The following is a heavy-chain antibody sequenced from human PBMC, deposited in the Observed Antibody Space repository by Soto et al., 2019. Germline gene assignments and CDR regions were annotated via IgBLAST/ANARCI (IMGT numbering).Heavy chain of an antibody. CDR1: GYTFTSYD. J-gene: IGHJ4*02. Sequence: ASVKVSCKASGYTFTSYDINWVRQATGQGLEWMGWMNPNSGNTGYAQKFQGRVTMTRDTSTSTVYMELSSLRSEDTAVYYCARDTVGYYYDSSGYHAFDYWGQGTLVTVSS. V-gene: IGHV1-8*01. D-gene: IGHD3-22*01. CDR3: ARDTVGYYYDSSGYHAFDY. CDR2: MNPNSGNT.